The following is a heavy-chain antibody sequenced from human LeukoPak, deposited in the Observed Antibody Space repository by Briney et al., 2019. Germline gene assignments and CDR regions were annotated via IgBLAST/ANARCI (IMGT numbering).Heavy chain of an antibody. CDR2: IYYTGST. D-gene: IGHD4-23*01. CDR3: VRSKSGTSGWFDT. Sequence: PSETLSLTCTVSGGSISGYYWSWIRQPPGKGLEWIGYIYYTGSTNYNPSLKSRVIISVDTSKNQFSLTVSSVTAADTAVYYCVRSKSGTSGWFDTWGRGTRVTVSS. J-gene: IGHJ5*02. CDR1: GGSISGYY. V-gene: IGHV4-59*01.